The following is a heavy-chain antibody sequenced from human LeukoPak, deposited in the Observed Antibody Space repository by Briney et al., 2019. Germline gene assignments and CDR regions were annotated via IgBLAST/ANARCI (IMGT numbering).Heavy chain of an antibody. CDR3: ARLLDCSGGSCYLDY. CDR2: IDPYGSS. Sequence: SETLSLTCAVYGGSFSGYHWSWIRQTPGKGLEWIGEIDPYGSSNYNPSLKSRVTISVDTSKNQFSLKLSSVTAADTAVYYCARLLDCSGGSCYLDYWGQGTLVTVSS. V-gene: IGHV4-34*01. CDR1: GGSFSGYH. D-gene: IGHD2-15*01. J-gene: IGHJ4*02.